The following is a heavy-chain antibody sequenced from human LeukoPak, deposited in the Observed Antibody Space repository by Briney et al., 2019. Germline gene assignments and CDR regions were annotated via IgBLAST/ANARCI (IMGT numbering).Heavy chain of an antibody. CDR3: ARDFTRYDFWSGEVASY. J-gene: IGHJ4*02. D-gene: IGHD3-3*01. Sequence: MTGGSLRLSCAASGFTFSSYSMNWVRQAPGKGLEWVSSISSSSSYIYYEDSVKGRFTISRDNAKNSLYLQMNGLRAEDTAVYYCARDFTRYDFWSGEVASYWGQGTLVTVSS. CDR1: GFTFSSYS. V-gene: IGHV3-21*01. CDR2: ISSSSSYI.